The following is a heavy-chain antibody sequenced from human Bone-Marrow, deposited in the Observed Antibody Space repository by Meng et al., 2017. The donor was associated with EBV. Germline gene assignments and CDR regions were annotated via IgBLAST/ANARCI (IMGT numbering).Heavy chain of an antibody. Sequence: QVQFVQSGAEVKKPGASVKVSCEASGYTFTSYAMHWVRQAPGQRLEWMGWINVGNGDTKYSQKFHGRVTITRDTSATTAYMELSSLTSEDTAVYYCARDSTGDSRRFDPWGQGTLVTVSS. CDR2: INVGNGDT. CDR1: GYTFTSYA. D-gene: IGHD3-22*01. J-gene: IGHJ5*02. V-gene: IGHV1-3*01. CDR3: ARDSTGDSRRFDP.